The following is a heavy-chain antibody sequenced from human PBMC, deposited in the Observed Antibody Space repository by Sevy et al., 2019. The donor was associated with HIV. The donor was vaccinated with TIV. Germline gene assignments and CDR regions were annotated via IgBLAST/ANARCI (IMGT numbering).Heavy chain of an antibody. CDR1: GFTFRNYW. Sequence: GGSLRLSCVVSGFTFRNYWMSWVRQAPGKGLEWVANIKQNGTEIYSVDSVKGRLTFARDNTKNSVYLQMNSLRAEDTAIYYCAINSDYGMDAWGQGTTVTVSS. CDR2: IKQNGTEI. V-gene: IGHV3-7*01. CDR3: AINSDYGMDA. D-gene: IGHD4-4*01. J-gene: IGHJ6*02.